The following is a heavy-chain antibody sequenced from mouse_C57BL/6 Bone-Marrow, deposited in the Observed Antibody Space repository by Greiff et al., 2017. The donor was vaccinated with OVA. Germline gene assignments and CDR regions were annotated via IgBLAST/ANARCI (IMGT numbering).Heavy chain of an antibody. CDR3: ARNGGTTVVEYFDY. D-gene: IGHD1-1*01. V-gene: IGHV2-2*01. CDR2: IWSGGST. J-gene: IGHJ2*01. Sequence: VKLMESGPGLVQPSQSLSITCTVSGFSLTSYGVHWVRQSPGKGLEWLGVIWSGGSTDYNAAFISRLSISKDNSKSQVFFKMNSLQADDTAIYYCARNGGTTVVEYFDYWGQGTTLTVSS. CDR1: GFSLTSYG.